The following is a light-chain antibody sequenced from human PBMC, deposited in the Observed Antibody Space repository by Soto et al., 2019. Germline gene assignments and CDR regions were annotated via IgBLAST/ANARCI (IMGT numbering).Light chain of an antibody. Sequence: QSALTQPASVSGSPGQSITISCTGTSSDAGNYNFVSWYQQHPGKAPKVIIYEDSTRPSGVSNRTSGSKSGNTASLTISGLQADYEADYYCCSYAGSSTSWVFGGGTKLTVL. CDR3: CSYAGSSTSWV. CDR2: EDS. V-gene: IGLV2-23*01. J-gene: IGLJ3*02. CDR1: SSDAGNYNF.